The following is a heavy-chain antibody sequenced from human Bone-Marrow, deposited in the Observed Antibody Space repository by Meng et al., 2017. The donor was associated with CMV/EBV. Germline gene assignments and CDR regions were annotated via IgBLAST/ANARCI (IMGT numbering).Heavy chain of an antibody. CDR3: TRQQYQLLSTRNWFDP. Sequence: GGSLRLSWEASGFTFSGSAMHWVRQASGKGLEWVGRIRSKANSYATAYAASVKGRFTISRDDSKNTAYLQMNSLKTEDTAVYYCTRQQYQLLSTRNWFDPWGQGTLVTVSS. D-gene: IGHD2-2*01. CDR1: GFTFSGSA. V-gene: IGHV3-73*01. CDR2: IRSKANSYAT. J-gene: IGHJ5*02.